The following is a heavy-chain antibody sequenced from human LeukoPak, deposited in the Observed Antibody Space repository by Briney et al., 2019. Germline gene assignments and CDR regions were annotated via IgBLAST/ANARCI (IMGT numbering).Heavy chain of an antibody. CDR3: ARGYEVGATFDY. D-gene: IGHD1-26*01. V-gene: IGHV3-33*01. Sequence: AGGSLRLSCAASGFTFSSYGMHWVRQAPGKGLEWVAVIWYDGSNKYYADSVKGRFTISRDNSKNTLYLQMNSLRAEDTAVYYCARGYEVGATFDYGGQGTLVTVSS. J-gene: IGHJ4*02. CDR1: GFTFSSYG. CDR2: IWYDGSNK.